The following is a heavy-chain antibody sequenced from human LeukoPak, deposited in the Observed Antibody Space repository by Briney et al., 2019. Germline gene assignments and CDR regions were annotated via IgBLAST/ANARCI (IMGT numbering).Heavy chain of an antibody. CDR2: ISRSSSYI. Sequence: GGSLRLSCAASGFTFSSYSMNWVRQAPGKGLEWVASISRSSSYIYYADSVKGRFTISRDNAKNSLYLQMNSLRAEDTAVYYCAREVSCSGGSCYHGFDYSGQGTLVTVSS. CDR1: GFTFSSYS. J-gene: IGHJ4*02. CDR3: AREVSCSGGSCYHGFDY. V-gene: IGHV3-21*01. D-gene: IGHD2-15*01.